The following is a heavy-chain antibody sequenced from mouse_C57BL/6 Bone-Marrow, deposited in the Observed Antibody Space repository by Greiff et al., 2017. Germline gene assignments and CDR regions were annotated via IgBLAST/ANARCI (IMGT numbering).Heavy chain of an antibody. J-gene: IGHJ2*01. V-gene: IGHV1-7*01. Sequence: QVQLQQSGAELAKPGASVKLSCKASGYTFTSYWMHWVKQRPGQGLEWIGYINPSSGYPKYNQKFKDKATLTADKSSRTAYMQLSSLTYEDSASNITTVVATDYVDYWGQGTTLTVSS. CDR1: GYTFTSYW. CDR2: INPSSGYP. D-gene: IGHD1-1*01. CDR3: TVVATDYVDY.